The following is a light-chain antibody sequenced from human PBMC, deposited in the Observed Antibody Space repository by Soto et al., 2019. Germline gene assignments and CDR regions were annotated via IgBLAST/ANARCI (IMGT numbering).Light chain of an antibody. CDR2: GAS. CDR3: QQYYDWPPT. Sequence: EIVMTQSPATQSVSPGERATRCCRASQSISSSLAWYQQKPGPAPRLLIHGASTRATSNPGRFSGSGSGAEFTLTISSLQSEDFALYYCQQYYDWPPTFGQGTKVDIK. CDR1: QSISSS. V-gene: IGKV3-15*01. J-gene: IGKJ1*01.